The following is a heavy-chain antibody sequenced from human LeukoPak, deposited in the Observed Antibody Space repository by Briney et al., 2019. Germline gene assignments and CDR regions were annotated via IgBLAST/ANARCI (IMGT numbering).Heavy chain of an antibody. CDR2: ISAYNGNT. CDR1: GYTFTTYA. V-gene: IGHV1-18*01. CDR3: AREFNHYYDSSGYFYY. J-gene: IGHJ4*02. Sequence: GASVKVSCKASGYTFTTYAINWVRQAPGQGLEWMGWISAYNGNTNYAQKLQGRVTMTTDTSTSTAYMELRSLRSDDTAVYYCAREFNHYYDSSGYFYYWGQGTLVTVSS. D-gene: IGHD3-22*01.